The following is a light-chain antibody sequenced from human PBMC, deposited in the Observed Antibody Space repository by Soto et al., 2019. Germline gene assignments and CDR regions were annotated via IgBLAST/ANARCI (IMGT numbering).Light chain of an antibody. Sequence: QSVLTQPPSASGTPGQRVTISCSGSSSNIGSNYVYWYQQLPGTAPKLLIYSNNQRPSGVPDPFSGSKSGTSGSLAISGLRSEDEADYYCAAWDDSLSGRVFGGGTKLTVL. CDR2: SNN. J-gene: IGLJ3*02. CDR3: AAWDDSLSGRV. CDR1: SSNIGSNY. V-gene: IGLV1-47*02.